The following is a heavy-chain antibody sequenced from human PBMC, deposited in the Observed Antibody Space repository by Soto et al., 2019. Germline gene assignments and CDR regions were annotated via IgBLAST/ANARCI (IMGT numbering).Heavy chain of an antibody. CDR3: ARIVGATDNFDY. CDR1: GGTFSSYA. J-gene: IGHJ4*02. D-gene: IGHD1-26*01. CDR2: IIPIFGTA. V-gene: IGHV1-69*06. Sequence: SVKVSCKASGGTFSSYAISWVRQAPGQGLEWMGGIIPIFGTANYAQKFHGRVTITADKSTSTAYMELSSLRSEDTAVYYCARIVGATDNFDYWGQGTQVTVSS.